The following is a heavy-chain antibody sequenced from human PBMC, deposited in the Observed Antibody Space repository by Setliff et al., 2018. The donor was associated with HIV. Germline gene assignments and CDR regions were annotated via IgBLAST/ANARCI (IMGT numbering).Heavy chain of an antibody. CDR2: INTNTGYP. CDR3: ARVRTSYNFWVGDVFDP. D-gene: IGHD1-1*01. CDR1: GYNFTNYG. V-gene: IGHV7-4-1*02. J-gene: IGHJ5*02. Sequence: ASVKVSCKASGYNFTNYGINWVRQDPGQGLEWMGWINTNTGYPTYAQAFRGRFVFSLDTSVSTAYLEISSLEAKDTAVYFCARVRTSYNFWVGDVFDPWGQGTLVTVSS.